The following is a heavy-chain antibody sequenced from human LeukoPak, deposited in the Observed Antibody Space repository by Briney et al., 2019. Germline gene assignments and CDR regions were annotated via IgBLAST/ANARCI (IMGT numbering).Heavy chain of an antibody. V-gene: IGHV1-2*02. D-gene: IGHD1-26*01. CDR2: INPNSGGT. Sequence: ASVKVSCKASGYTYTGYYMHWVRQGPGQGLEWMGWINPNSGGTNYAQKFQGRVTMTRDTSISTAYMELSRLRSDDTAVYYCARGRYSESPFDYWGQGTLVTVSS. J-gene: IGHJ4*02. CDR3: ARGRYSESPFDY. CDR1: GYTYTGYY.